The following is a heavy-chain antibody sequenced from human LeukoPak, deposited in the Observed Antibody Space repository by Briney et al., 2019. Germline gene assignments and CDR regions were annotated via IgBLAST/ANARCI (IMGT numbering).Heavy chain of an antibody. CDR3: TSQGGYSYGYMFY. CDR2: IRSKANSYAT. CDR1: GFTFSGSA. D-gene: IGHD5-18*01. J-gene: IGHJ4*02. Sequence: PGGSLRLSCAASGFTFSGSAMHWVRQASGKGLEWVGRIRSKANSYATAYAASVKGRFTVSRDDSKNTAYLQMNSLKTEDTAVYYCTSQGGYSYGYMFYWGQGTLVTVSS. V-gene: IGHV3-73*01.